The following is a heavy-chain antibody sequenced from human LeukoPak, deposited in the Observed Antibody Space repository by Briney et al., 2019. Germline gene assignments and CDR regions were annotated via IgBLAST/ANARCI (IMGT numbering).Heavy chain of an antibody. Sequence: GGSLRLSCAVSGFSVSSFGMSWVRQAPGKGLEWISAISVDGEIAYYADSVKGRFIISRDNSNNTLYLQMSSLRAEDTAVYYCAKGYSSGWYPYWGQGSLVSVSS. D-gene: IGHD6-19*01. CDR3: AKGYSSGWYPY. V-gene: IGHV3-23*01. J-gene: IGHJ4*02. CDR1: GFSVSSFG. CDR2: ISVDGEIA.